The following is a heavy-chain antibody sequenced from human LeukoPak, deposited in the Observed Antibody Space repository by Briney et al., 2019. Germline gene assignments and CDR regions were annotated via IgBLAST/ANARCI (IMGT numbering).Heavy chain of an antibody. V-gene: IGHV1-3*01. CDR1: GYIFNKYV. CDR3: ARDDCGDTCYPGGY. J-gene: IGHJ4*02. Sequence: ASVKVSCKASGYIFNKYVVHWVRQAPGKRPEWMGWIKAGNGDTKYSQNFQDRLTITRDTSASTVYMELSSLTSEDTALYYCARDDCGDTCYPGGYWGQGTLVTVSS. D-gene: IGHD2-21*01. CDR2: IKAGNGDT.